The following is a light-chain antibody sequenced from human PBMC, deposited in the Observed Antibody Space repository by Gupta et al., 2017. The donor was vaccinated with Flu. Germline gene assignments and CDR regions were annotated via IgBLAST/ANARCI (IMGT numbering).Light chain of an antibody. J-gene: IGKJ4*01. Sequence: EVVLTQSPATLSLSPGERATLSCRASQSVSSYLAWYQQKPGQAPRLLIYDASNRATVIPARFSGSGSGTDFTLTISGLEPEDFAVYFCQQRSAWPLTFGGGTKVEIK. CDR1: QSVSSY. CDR3: QQRSAWPLT. CDR2: DAS. V-gene: IGKV3-11*01.